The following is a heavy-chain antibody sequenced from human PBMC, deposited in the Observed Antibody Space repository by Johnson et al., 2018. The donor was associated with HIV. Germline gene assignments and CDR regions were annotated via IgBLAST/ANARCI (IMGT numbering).Heavy chain of an antibody. CDR1: GFTFSSYA. CDR3: ARDEYGDCVWDPFDI. D-gene: IGHD4-17*01. CDR2: ISSNGGST. V-gene: IGHV3-64*01. J-gene: IGHJ3*02. Sequence: VQLVESGGGLVQPGGSLRLSCAASGFTFSSYAMHWVRQAPGKGLEYVSAISSNGGSTYYANSVKGRFTISRDNSKNTLYLQMNGLSAEDTALYYCARDEYGDCVWDPFDIWGQGTMVTVSS.